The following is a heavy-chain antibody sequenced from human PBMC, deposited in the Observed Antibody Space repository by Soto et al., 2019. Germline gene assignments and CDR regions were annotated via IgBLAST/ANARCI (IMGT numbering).Heavy chain of an antibody. CDR3: AREPFYYYDSSGYSQRYFDY. D-gene: IGHD3-22*01. CDR2: IIPIFGKA. V-gene: IGHV1-69*06. Sequence: ASVKVSCKASGGTFSRYAISWVRQAPGQGLEWMGGIIPIFGKANYAQKFQGRVTITADKSTSTAYMELSSLRSDDTAVYYCAREPFYYYDSSGYSQRYFDYWG. J-gene: IGHJ4*01. CDR1: GGTFSRYA.